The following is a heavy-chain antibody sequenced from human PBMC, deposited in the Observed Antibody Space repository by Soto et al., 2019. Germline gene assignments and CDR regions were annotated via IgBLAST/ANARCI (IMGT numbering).Heavy chain of an antibody. CDR2: INHSGST. J-gene: IGHJ5*02. Sequence: SETLSLTCAVYGGSFSGYYWSWIRQPPGKGLEWIGEINHSGSTNYNPSLKSRVTISVDTSKNQFSQKLSSVTAADTAVHYCARVAEAVAGTEWFDPWGQGTLVTVSS. D-gene: IGHD6-19*01. V-gene: IGHV4-34*01. CDR1: GGSFSGYY. CDR3: ARVAEAVAGTEWFDP.